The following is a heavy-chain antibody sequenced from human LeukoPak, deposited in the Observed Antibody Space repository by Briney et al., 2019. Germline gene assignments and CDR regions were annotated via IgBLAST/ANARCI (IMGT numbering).Heavy chain of an antibody. D-gene: IGHD5-12*01. V-gene: IGHV1-69*13. CDR3: ARPAGYANYYSRDV. CDR2: NIPIFGTA. J-gene: IGHJ6*02. Sequence: GASVKVSCKASGGTFSSYAISWVRQAPGQGLEWMGGNIPIFGTANYAQKFQGRVTITADESTSTAYMELSSLRSEDTAVYYCARPAGYANYYSRDVWGQGTRVTVS. CDR1: GGTFSSYA.